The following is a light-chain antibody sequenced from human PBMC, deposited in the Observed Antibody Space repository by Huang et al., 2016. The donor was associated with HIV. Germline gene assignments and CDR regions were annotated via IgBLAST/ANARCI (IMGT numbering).Light chain of an antibody. V-gene: IGKV1-39*01. CDR1: ESIGTY. CDR2: ATS. CDR3: QQSYNTPLTFGPWT. J-gene: IGKJ1*01. Sequence: DIQMTQSTSSLSASAGDRVTITCRASESIGTYLNWYQQTPGKAPKLLIYATSTVQSGVPSRFSGSGSGTDFTLTISSLQPEDFATYYCQQSYNTPLTFGPWTFGPGTKVEIK.